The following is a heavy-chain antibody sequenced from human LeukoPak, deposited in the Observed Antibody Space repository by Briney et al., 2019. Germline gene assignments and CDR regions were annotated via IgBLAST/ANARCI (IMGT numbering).Heavy chain of an antibody. Sequence: GGSLRLSCAASGFNFNSHGMHWVRQAPGKGLEWVALIPSDGSYTYYADSVKGRFTISRDTSKNTLYLQMNSLRAEDTALYYCAKDYSDSGNYYNPFDYWGQGTLVTVSS. CDR2: IPSDGSYT. V-gene: IGHV3-30*18. CDR3: AKDYSDSGNYYNPFDY. D-gene: IGHD3-10*01. CDR1: GFNFNSHG. J-gene: IGHJ4*02.